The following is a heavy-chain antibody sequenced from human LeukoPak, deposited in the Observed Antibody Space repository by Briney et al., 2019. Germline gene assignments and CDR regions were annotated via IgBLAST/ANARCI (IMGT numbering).Heavy chain of an antibody. CDR1: GYTFTSYG. D-gene: IGHD6-19*01. J-gene: IGHJ4*02. V-gene: IGHV1-18*01. CDR2: ISAYNGNT. Sequence: ASVKVSCKASGYTFTSYGISWVRQAPGQGLEWMGWISAYNGNTNYAQKLQGRVTMATDTSTSTAYVELRSLRSDDTAVYYCAREDSSGWYLIDYWGQGTLVTVSS. CDR3: AREDSSGWYLIDY.